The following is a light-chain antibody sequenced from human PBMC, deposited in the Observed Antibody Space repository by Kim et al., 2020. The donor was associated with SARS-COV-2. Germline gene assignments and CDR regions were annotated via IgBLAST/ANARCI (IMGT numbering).Light chain of an antibody. CDR2: CKN. Sequence: VALGQTVRNTCQGDSLRSYYATWYQREPGQAPIVVIYCKNNRPSGIPDRFSGSSSGNTASLTITGTQAGDEADYYCNSRDSNDNVVFGGGTQLTVL. CDR3: NSRDSNDNVV. V-gene: IGLV3-19*01. J-gene: IGLJ2*01. CDR1: SLRSYY.